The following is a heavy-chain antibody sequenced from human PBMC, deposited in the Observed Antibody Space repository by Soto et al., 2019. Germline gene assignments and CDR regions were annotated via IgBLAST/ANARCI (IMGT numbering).Heavy chain of an antibody. D-gene: IGHD3-3*01. V-gene: IGHV1-18*01. CDR2: ISAYNGNT. CDR1: GYTFTSYG. CDR3: ARDVAPKLNDDFWSGPYYYYGMDV. Sequence: ASVKVSCNASGYTFTSYGISWVRQAPGQGLEWMGWISAYNGNTNYAQKLQGRVTMTTDTSTSTAYMELRSLRSDDTAVYYCARDVAPKLNDDFWSGPYYYYGMDVWG. J-gene: IGHJ6*02.